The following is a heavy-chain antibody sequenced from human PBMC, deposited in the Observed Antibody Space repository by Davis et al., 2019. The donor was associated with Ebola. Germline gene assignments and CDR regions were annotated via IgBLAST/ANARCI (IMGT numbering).Heavy chain of an antibody. D-gene: IGHD3-3*01. CDR1: GFTFSGSA. CDR2: IRSKANSYAT. J-gene: IGHJ6*02. V-gene: IGHV3-73*01. Sequence: GESLKISCAASGFTFSGSAMHWVRQASGKGLEWVGRIRSKANSYATAYAASVKGRFTISRDDSKNTAYLQMNSLKTEDTAVYYCARASGYYAYYYYGMDVWGQGTTVTVSS. CDR3: ARASGYYAYYYYGMDV.